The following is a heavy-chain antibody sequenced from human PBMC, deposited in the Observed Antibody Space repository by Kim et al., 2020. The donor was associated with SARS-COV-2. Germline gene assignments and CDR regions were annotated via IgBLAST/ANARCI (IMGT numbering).Heavy chain of an antibody. D-gene: IGHD1-1*01. CDR1: GASIGSHY. CDR3: ARHVAAGTPGFDD. V-gene: IGHV4-59*08. Sequence: SETLSLTCTVSGASIGSHYWNWIRQTPGKGLEWIGTLYYSGRTNYNPSLDSRVTISVDTSKKTFSLKLSSLTAADTAIYYCARHVAAGTPGFDDWGQGTLVTVSS. CDR2: LYYSGRT. J-gene: IGHJ4*02.